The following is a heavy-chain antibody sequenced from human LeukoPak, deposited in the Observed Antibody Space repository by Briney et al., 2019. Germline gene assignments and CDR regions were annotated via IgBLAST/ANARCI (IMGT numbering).Heavy chain of an antibody. D-gene: IGHD3-22*01. Sequence: QAGGSLRLSCAASGFTFSSYAMSWVRQAPGKGLEWVSVISGSGGSTYYADSVKGRFTISRDNSKNTLYLQMNSLRAEDTAVYYCAKGRTPYDSSGYFIRPVIAEYFQHWGQGTLVTVSS. V-gene: IGHV3-23*01. J-gene: IGHJ1*01. CDR2: ISGSGGST. CDR3: AKGRTPYDSSGYFIRPVIAEYFQH. CDR1: GFTFSSYA.